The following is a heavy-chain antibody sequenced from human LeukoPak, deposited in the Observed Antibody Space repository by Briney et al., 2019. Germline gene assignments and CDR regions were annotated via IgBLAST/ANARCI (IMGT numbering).Heavy chain of an antibody. CDR3: ARAVCSSTSCYSFGGDAFDI. V-gene: IGHV4-30-2*05. J-gene: IGHJ3*02. D-gene: IGHD2-2*01. CDR2: IYYSGST. CDR1: GGSISSGGYS. Sequence: SETLSLTCAVSGGSISSGGYSWSWIRQPPGKGLEWIGYIYYSGSTYYNPSLKSRVTISVDTSKNQFSLKLSSVTAADTAVYYCARAVCSSTSCYSFGGDAFDIWGQGTMVTVSS.